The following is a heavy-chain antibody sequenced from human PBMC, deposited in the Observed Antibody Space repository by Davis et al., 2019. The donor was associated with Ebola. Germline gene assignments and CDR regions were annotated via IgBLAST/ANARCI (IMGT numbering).Heavy chain of an antibody. Sequence: GESLKISCVTSGFTFYRYEMNWVRQAPGKGLERVSFISASGSPIYYADSIKGRFTISRDTARNSVHLQMDSLRAEDTAIYYCARGPLTALDYWGQGTLVTVSS. D-gene: IGHD3-9*01. CDR1: GFTFYRYE. J-gene: IGHJ4*02. V-gene: IGHV3-48*03. CDR2: ISASGSPI. CDR3: ARGPLTALDY.